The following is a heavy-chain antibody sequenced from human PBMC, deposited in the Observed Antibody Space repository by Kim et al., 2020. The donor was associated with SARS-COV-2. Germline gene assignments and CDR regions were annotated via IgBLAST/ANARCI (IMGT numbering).Heavy chain of an antibody. CDR2: IKSKTDGGTT. J-gene: IGHJ6*02. D-gene: IGHD5-18*01. Sequence: GGSLRLSCAASGFTFSNAWMSWVRQAPGKGLEWVGRIKSKTDGGTTDYAAHVKGRFTISRDDSKNTLYLQMNSLKTEDTAVYYCTTDLRDTAMVSYYYGMYVWGQATTVTVSS. CDR1: GFTFSNAW. CDR3: TTDLRDTAMVSYYYGMYV. V-gene: IGHV3-15*01.